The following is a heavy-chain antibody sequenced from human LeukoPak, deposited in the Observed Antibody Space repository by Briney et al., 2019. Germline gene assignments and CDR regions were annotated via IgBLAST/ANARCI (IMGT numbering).Heavy chain of an antibody. CDR3: ARQRVRGVSYMAV. D-gene: IGHD3-10*01. J-gene: IGHJ6*04. CDR1: GYSFTSYW. CDR2: IYPGDSDT. V-gene: IGHV5-51*01. Sequence: GESLKISCQGSGYSFTSYWIGWVRQLPGKGLEWMGIIYPGDSDTRYSPSFQGQVTISADKSISTAYLQWSSLKASDTAMYYCARQRVRGVSYMAVWGKGTTVTVSS.